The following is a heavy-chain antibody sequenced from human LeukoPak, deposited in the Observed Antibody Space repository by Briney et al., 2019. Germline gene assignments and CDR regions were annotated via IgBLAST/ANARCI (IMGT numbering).Heavy chain of an antibody. CDR3: AQGGADYYYYYGMVV. CDR1: GFTFSSYG. Sequence: GGSLRLSCAASGFTFSSYGMHWVRQAPVKGLEWVAVISYDGSNKYYADSVKGRFTISRDNSKNTLYLQMNSLRAEDTAVYYCAQGGADYYYYYGMVVWGQGTTVTVSS. CDR2: ISYDGSNK. D-gene: IGHD3-16*01. J-gene: IGHJ6*02. V-gene: IGHV3-30*03.